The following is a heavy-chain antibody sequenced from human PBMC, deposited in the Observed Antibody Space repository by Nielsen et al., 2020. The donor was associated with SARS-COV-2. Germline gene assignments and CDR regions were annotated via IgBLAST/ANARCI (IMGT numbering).Heavy chain of an antibody. J-gene: IGHJ5*02. CDR1: GYTFTNNY. V-gene: IGHV1-24*01. Sequence: ASVKVSCKASGYTFTNNYMHWVRQAPGKGLEWMGGFDPEDGETIYAQKFQGRVTMTEDTSTDTAYMELSSLRSEDTAVYYCATESFGELLSWFDPWGQGTLVTVSS. D-gene: IGHD3-10*01. CDR3: ATESFGELLSWFDP. CDR2: FDPEDGET.